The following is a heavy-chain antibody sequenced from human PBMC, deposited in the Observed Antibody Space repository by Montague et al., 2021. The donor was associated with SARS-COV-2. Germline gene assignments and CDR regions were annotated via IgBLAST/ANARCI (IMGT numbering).Heavy chain of an antibody. CDR1: GFTFSGDW. J-gene: IGHJ4*02. CDR2: ISPDEDEI. CDR3: ARDLRVGGGITGTTASDD. Sequence: SLRLSCPASGFTFSGDWTHWIQQASGKGPVWVSRISPDEDEIDYADFVKGRFTASRDNAKNTLYLQLNSLRVDDTAVYNCARDLRVGGGITGTTASDDWGQGTLVTVSS. D-gene: IGHD1-20*01. V-gene: IGHV3-74*01.